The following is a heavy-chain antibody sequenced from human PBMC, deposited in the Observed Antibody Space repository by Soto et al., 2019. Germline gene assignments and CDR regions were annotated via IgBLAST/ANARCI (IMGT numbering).Heavy chain of an antibody. CDR3: ARDVGVGGSRWLDP. V-gene: IGHV1-8*01. CDR1: GFTFASND. CDR2: MNANVDAT. Sequence: QVQLVQYGAEVKKPGASVKVSCKASGFTFASNDLTWVRQAPGQGLQWMGWMNANVDATDSPQEFKGRVSMTWNASISTAYLELHNLKSDDTAVYYCARDVGVGGSRWLDPWGQGSLVTVSS. D-gene: IGHD3-3*01. J-gene: IGHJ5*02.